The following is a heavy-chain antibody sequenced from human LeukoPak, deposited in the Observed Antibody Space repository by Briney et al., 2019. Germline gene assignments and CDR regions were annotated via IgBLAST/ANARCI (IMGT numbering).Heavy chain of an antibody. J-gene: IGHJ4*02. CDR2: INPSGGST. Sequence: ASVRVSCKASGYTFTSYYMHWVRQAPGQGLEWMGIINPSGGSTSYAQKFQGRVTMTRDTSTSTVYMELSSLRSEDTAVYYCARTRPPAGDFDYWGQGILVTVSS. D-gene: IGHD2-2*01. CDR3: ARTRPPAGDFDY. CDR1: GYTFTSYY. V-gene: IGHV1-46*01.